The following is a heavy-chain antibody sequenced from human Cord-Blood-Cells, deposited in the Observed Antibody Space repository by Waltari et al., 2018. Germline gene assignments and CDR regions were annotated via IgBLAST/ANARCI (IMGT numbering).Heavy chain of an antibody. CDR3: ASGAAEGYGGYDLKFDY. V-gene: IGHV4-4*02. D-gene: IGHD5-12*01. Sequence: QVQLQESGPGLVKPSGTLSLTCAVSGGSISSSNWWSWVRQPPGKGLEWIGEIYHSRSTNYNPSLKSRVTISVDKSKNQFSLKLSSVTAADTAVYYCASGAAEGYGGYDLKFDYWGQGTLVTVSS. CDR1: GGSISSSNW. CDR2: IYHSRST. J-gene: IGHJ4*02.